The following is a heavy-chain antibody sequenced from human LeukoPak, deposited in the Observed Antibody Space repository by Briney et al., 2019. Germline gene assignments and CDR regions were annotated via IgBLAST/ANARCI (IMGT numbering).Heavy chain of an antibody. J-gene: IGHJ3*02. Sequence: ASVKVSCTASGYTFTSYYMHWVRQAPGQGLEWMGIINPSGGSTSYAQKFQGRVTMTRDTSISTAYMELSRLRSDDTAVYYCARSTTMIVVPPSDAFDIWGQGTMVTVSS. D-gene: IGHD3-22*01. V-gene: IGHV1-46*01. CDR2: INPSGGST. CDR1: GYTFTSYY. CDR3: ARSTTMIVVPPSDAFDI.